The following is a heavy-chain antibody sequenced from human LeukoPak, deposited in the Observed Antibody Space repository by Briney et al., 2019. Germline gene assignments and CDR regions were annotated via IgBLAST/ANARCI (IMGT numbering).Heavy chain of an antibody. CDR1: GGSFSGYY. Sequence: PSETLSLTCAVYGGSFSGYYWSWIRQPPGKGLEWVGSIYYSGSTYYNPSLKSRVTISVYTSKNQFSLKLSSVTAADTAVYYCERIYSSGYYQYCFDYWSQGILVTVSS. CDR2: IYYSGST. D-gene: IGHD3-22*01. J-gene: IGHJ4*02. V-gene: IGHV4-34*01. CDR3: ERIYSSGYYQYCFDY.